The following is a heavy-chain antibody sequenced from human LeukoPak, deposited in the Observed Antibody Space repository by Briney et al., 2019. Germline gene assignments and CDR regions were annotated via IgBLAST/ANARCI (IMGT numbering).Heavy chain of an antibody. V-gene: IGHV3-48*03. J-gene: IGHJ4*02. CDR3: ARGTTTFDY. Sequence: PGGSLRLSCAASGFTFSSYEMNWVRQAPGKGLEWVSYISSSGSTIYYTDSVKGRFTISRDNAKNSLYPQMSSLRAEDTAVYYCARGTTTFDYWGQGTLVTVSS. D-gene: IGHD2-2*01. CDR2: ISSSGSTI. CDR1: GFTFSSYE.